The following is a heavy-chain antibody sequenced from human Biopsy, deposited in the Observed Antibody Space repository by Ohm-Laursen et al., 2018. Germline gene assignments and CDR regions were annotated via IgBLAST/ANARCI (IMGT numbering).Heavy chain of an antibody. CDR2: IDWDDDK. V-gene: IGHV2-70*04. CDR3: ARTRAHNFGALEF. D-gene: IGHD1-1*01. Sequence: TQTLTLTSSFSGFSLSSTGMRISWVRQPPGKALECLGRIDWDDDKFYSPSLETRLSPSKDTTTNQVVLTLTDVDPEDTATYHCARTRAHNFGALEFWGQGILVTVSS. CDR1: GFSLSSTGMR. J-gene: IGHJ4*01.